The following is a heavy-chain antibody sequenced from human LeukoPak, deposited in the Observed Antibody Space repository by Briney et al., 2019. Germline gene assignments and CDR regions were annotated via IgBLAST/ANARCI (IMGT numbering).Heavy chain of an antibody. CDR2: INPSTGGT. D-gene: IGHD6-19*01. Sequence: ASMKVSCKASGYTLTGYYMHWVRQAPGQGLEYMGWINPSTGGTNYAQRFQGRVTMTRDTSVSTAYMELSRLRSDDTAVYYCAKVIAGAVAFDYWGQGSLVTVSS. CDR1: GYTLTGYY. CDR3: AKVIAGAVAFDY. V-gene: IGHV1-2*02. J-gene: IGHJ4*02.